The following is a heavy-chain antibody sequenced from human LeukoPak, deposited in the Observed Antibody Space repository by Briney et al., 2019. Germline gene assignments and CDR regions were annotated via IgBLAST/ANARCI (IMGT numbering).Heavy chain of an antibody. V-gene: IGHV3-30*02. Sequence: SGGSLRLSCAASGFTFSSYGMHWVRQAPGKGLEWVAFIRYDGSNKYYADSVKGRFTISRDNSKNTLYLQMNSLRAEDTAVYYCAKDNYDYVWGSYRPDYWGQGTLVTVSS. CDR2: IRYDGSNK. D-gene: IGHD3-16*02. J-gene: IGHJ4*02. CDR3: AKDNYDYVWGSYRPDY. CDR1: GFTFSSYG.